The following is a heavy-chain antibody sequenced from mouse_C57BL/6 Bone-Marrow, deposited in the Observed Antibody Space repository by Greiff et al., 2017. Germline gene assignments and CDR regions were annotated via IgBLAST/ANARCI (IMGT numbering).Heavy chain of an antibody. J-gene: IGHJ2*01. CDR2: ISNGGGST. V-gene: IGHV5-12*01. CDR1: GFTFSDYY. CDR3: ARHDTTAFDY. Sequence: EVMLVESGGGLVQPGGSLKLSCAASGFTFSDYYMYWVRQTPEKRLEWVAYISNGGGSTYYPDTVKGRFTISSDNAKNTLYLQMSRLKSEDTAIYYCARHDTTAFDYWGKGTTLTVSS. D-gene: IGHD1-2*01.